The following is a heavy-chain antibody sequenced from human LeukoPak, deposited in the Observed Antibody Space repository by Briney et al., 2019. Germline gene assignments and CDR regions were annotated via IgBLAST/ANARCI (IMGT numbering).Heavy chain of an antibody. Sequence: SVRVSCKASGGTFSSYAISWVRQAPGQGLEWMGGIIPIFGTANYAQKFQGRVTITTDESTSTAYMELSSLRSEDTAVYYCARGGTGTTYYYYYYMDVWGKGTTVTVSS. V-gene: IGHV1-69*05. J-gene: IGHJ6*03. CDR2: IIPIFGTA. D-gene: IGHD1-7*01. CDR1: GGTFSSYA. CDR3: ARGGTGTTYYYYYYMDV.